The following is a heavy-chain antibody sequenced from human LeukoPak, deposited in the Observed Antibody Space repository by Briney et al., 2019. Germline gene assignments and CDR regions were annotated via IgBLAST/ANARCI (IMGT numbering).Heavy chain of an antibody. D-gene: IGHD2-21*01. J-gene: IGHJ4*02. V-gene: IGHV3-23*01. Sequence: GGSLRLSCAASGFTFSYAWLSWVRQAPGKGLGWVSTIGGSGDPTYYADSVKGRFTISRDNSRNTLYLQMNSLRPEDTAVYYCAKEIVVAGAYYFDYWGQGTLVTVSS. CDR2: IGGSGDPT. CDR1: GFTFSYAW. CDR3: AKEIVVAGAYYFDY.